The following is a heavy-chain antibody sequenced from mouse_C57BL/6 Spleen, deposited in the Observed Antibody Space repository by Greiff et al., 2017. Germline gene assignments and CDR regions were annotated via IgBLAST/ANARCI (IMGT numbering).Heavy chain of an antibody. CDR2: IWWDDDK. D-gene: IGHD2-4*01. Sequence: QVTLKVSGPGILQPSQTLSLTCSFSGFSLSTFGMGVGWIRQPSGKGLDWLAHIWWDDDKYHNPALMSRLTLSKDHSKNQVFLKIANVDTADTATYYCARTEQGYDYDVYFDYWGQGTTLTVSS. CDR1: GFSLSTFGMG. J-gene: IGHJ2*01. V-gene: IGHV8-8*01. CDR3: ARTEQGYDYDVYFDY.